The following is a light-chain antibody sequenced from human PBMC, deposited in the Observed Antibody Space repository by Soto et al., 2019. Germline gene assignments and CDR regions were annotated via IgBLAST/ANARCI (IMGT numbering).Light chain of an antibody. V-gene: IGKV3-11*01. Sequence: IVLTQSPATLYLSPGERAALSCRASQSVSTSLAWYQHKPGQAPRLIIYDASKRAPGIPARFSGSGSGTDFTLTISSPEPEVFAVYYCQVRDVWPTFGQGTKVEIK. CDR2: DAS. CDR1: QSVSTS. J-gene: IGKJ1*01. CDR3: QVRDVWPT.